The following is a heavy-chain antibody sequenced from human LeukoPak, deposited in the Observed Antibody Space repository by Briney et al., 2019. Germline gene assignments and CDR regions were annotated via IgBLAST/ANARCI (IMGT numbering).Heavy chain of an antibody. CDR1: GFTFSSYA. CDR3: AKDSRSGWYGGNFQQ. Sequence: GGSLRLSCAASGFTFSSYAMSWVRQAPGKGLEWVSAISGSGGSTYYADSVKGRFTISRDNSKNTLYLQMNSLRVEDTAVYYCAKDSRSGWYGGNFQQWGQGTLVTVSS. V-gene: IGHV3-23*01. CDR2: ISGSGGST. J-gene: IGHJ1*01. D-gene: IGHD6-19*01.